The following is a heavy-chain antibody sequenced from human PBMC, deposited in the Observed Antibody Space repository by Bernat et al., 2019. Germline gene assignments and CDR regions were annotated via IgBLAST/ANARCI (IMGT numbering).Heavy chain of an antibody. CDR3: ARDRGCQLPPTYYYYGMDV. CDR1: GGTFSSYA. D-gene: IGHD2-2*01. Sequence: QVQLVQSGAEVKKPGSSVKVSCKASGGTFSSYAISWVRQAPGQGLEWMGGIIPIFGTANYAQKFQGRVTITADESTSTAYMELSSLRSEDTAVYYCARDRGCQLPPTYYYYGMDVWGQGTTVTVSS. J-gene: IGHJ6*02. V-gene: IGHV1-69*12. CDR2: IIPIFGTA.